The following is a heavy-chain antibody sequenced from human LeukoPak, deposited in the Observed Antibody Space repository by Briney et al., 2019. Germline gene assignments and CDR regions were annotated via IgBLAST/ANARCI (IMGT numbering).Heavy chain of an antibody. CDR1: GFTFTIYA. D-gene: IGHD3-9*01. CDR2: ISGSGGST. J-gene: IGHJ4*02. Sequence: PGGSLRLSCAASGFTFTIYAMNWVRQAPGKGLEWVSSISGSGGSTYYADSVKGRFTISRDNSKNTLSLEMNSLRAEDTAVYYCAKGYCDLLTGYHNPFDYWGQGTLVTVSS. V-gene: IGHV3-23*01. CDR3: AKGYCDLLTGYHNPFDY.